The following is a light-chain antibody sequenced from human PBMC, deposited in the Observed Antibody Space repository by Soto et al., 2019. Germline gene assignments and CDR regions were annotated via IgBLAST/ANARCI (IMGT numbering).Light chain of an antibody. CDR2: AAS. V-gene: IGKV1-16*02. J-gene: IGKJ5*01. CDR1: QAISNF. CDR3: QQYSYYPIT. Sequence: DIQMTQSPSSLSAFVGDRVTISCRASQAISNFLAWFQQKPGKAPKALIFAASDLQSGVPSKFSGSGSGTDFTLTISNLQPEDFATYYCQQYSYYPITFGQGTRLEIK.